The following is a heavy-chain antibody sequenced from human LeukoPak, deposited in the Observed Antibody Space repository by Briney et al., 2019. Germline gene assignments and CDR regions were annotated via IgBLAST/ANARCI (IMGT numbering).Heavy chain of an antibody. CDR2: ISRYGDDT. CDR1: GCPFINSA. V-gene: IGHV3-64*02. CDR3: ARGGVWHQLAIEY. J-gene: IGHJ4*02. Sequence: GGSLRLACETSGCPFINSAMHWVRQAPGTGLEYVASISRYGDDTYYADSVKDRFTISRDNSKNTLYLQLGSLRTDDMAVYYCARGGVWHQLAIEYWGQGTLVTVSS. D-gene: IGHD3-10*01.